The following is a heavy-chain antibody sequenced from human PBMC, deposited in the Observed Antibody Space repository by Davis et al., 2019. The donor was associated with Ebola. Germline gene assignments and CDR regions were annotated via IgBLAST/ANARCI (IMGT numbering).Heavy chain of an antibody. CDR2: IKTKRDDGTA. J-gene: IGHJ4*02. Sequence: GESLKLSCAGSGFTFSNAYMSWVRQAPGKGLEWVGRIKTKRDDGTAEYAAPVKGRFTISRDDSINTLFLQMDSLKTEDTAVYSCATDATAAGYFAYWGQGSLVTVSS. V-gene: IGHV3-15*01. D-gene: IGHD6-13*01. CDR1: GFTFSNAY. CDR3: ATDATAAGYFAY.